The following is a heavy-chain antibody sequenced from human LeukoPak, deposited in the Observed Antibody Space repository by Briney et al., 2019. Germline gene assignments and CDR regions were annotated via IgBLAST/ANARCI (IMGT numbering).Heavy chain of an antibody. CDR1: GFAFSSYG. CDR3: ARAPVRLNSSGWYYSFHYYYYMDV. CDR2: IWYDGSNK. D-gene: IGHD6-19*01. J-gene: IGHJ6*03. Sequence: PGRSLRLSCAASGFAFSSYGMHWVRQAPGKGLEWVAVIWYDGSNKYYADSVKGRFTISRDNSKNTLYLQMNSLRAEDTAVYYCARAPVRLNSSGWYYSFHYYYYMDVWGKGTTVTVSS. V-gene: IGHV3-33*01.